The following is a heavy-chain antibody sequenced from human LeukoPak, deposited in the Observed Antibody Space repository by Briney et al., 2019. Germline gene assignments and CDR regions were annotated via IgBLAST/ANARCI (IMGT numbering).Heavy chain of an antibody. J-gene: IGHJ6*03. CDR2: IKSKTDGGTT. CDR1: GFTFSNAW. Sequence: GGSLRLSCAASGFTFSNAWMSWVRQAPGKGLEWVGRIKSKTDGGTTDYAAPVKGRFTISRDDSKNTLYLQMNSLKTEDTAVYYCHAGYSSRTGVDYYYYYYMDVWGKGTTVTISS. CDR3: HAGYSSRTGVDYYYYYYMDV. D-gene: IGHD6-13*01. V-gene: IGHV3-15*01.